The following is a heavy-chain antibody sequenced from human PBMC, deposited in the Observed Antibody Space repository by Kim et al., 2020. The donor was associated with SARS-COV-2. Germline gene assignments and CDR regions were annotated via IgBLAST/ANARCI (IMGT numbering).Heavy chain of an antibody. Sequence: SETLSLTCAVSGGSISSSNWWSWVRQPPGKGLEWIGEIYHSGSTNYNPSLKSRVTISVDKSKNQFSLKLSSVTAADTAVYYCASTLAAALYGMDVWGQGTTVTVSS. CDR1: GGSISSSNW. J-gene: IGHJ6*02. V-gene: IGHV4-4*02. D-gene: IGHD6-13*01. CDR3: ASTLAAALYGMDV. CDR2: IYHSGST.